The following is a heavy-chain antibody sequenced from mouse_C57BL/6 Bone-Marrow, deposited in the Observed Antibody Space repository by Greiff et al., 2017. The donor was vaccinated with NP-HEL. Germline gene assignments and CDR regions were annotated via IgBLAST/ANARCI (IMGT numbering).Heavy chain of an antibody. CDR1: GYTFTSYD. J-gene: IGHJ4*01. V-gene: IGHV1-85*01. CDR2: IYPRDGST. CDR3: ARSGGSSYLYAMDY. D-gene: IGHD1-1*01. Sequence: QVHVKQSGPELVKPGASVKLSCKASGYTFTSYDINWVKQRPGQGLEWIGWIYPRDGSTKYNEKFKGKATLTVDTSSSTAYMELHSLTSEDSAVYFCARSGGSSYLYAMDYWGQGTSVTVSS.